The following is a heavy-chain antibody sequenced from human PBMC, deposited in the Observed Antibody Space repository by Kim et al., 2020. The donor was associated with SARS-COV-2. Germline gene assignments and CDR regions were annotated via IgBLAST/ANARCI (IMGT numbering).Heavy chain of an antibody. V-gene: IGHV3-53*01. D-gene: IGHD3-9*01. J-gene: IGHJ2*01. CDR1: GFTVSSNY. CDR2: IYSGGST. CDR3: ARLYYDILTSRYFDL. Sequence: GGSLRLSCAASGFTVSSNYMSWVRQAPGKGLEWVSVIYSGGSTYYADSVKGRFTISRDNSKNTLYLQMNSLRAEDTAVYYCARLYYDILTSRYFDLWGRGTLVTVSS.